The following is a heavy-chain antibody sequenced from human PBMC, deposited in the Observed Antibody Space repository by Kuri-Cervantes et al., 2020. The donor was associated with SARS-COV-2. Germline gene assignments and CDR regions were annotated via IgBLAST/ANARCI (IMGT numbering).Heavy chain of an antibody. Sequence: ASVKVSCKASGYTFTGYYMHRVRQAPGQGLEWMGWINPNSGGTNYAQKFQGRVTMTRDTSISTAYMELSRLRSDDTAVYYCARDIVVVPAASSDYWGQGTLVTVSS. CDR2: INPNSGGT. D-gene: IGHD2-2*01. J-gene: IGHJ4*02. CDR3: ARDIVVVPAASSDY. CDR1: GYTFTGYY. V-gene: IGHV1-2*02.